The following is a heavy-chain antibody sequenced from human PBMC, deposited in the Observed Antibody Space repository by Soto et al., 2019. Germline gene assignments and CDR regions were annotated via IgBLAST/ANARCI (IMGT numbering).Heavy chain of an antibody. CDR3: ATRYYYASSGYYNDAFDI. V-gene: IGHV4-39*01. CDR2: IHYSGST. Sequence: SETLSLSYSVAGGSIRSSDYYLGWNRQPPGKGLEWLGSIHYSGSTYYNPSLKGRVTISVDTSKSQFSLRLSSVTAADTAVYYCATRYYYASSGYYNDAFDIWGQGTMVTVSS. CDR1: GGSIRSSDYY. D-gene: IGHD3-22*01. J-gene: IGHJ3*02.